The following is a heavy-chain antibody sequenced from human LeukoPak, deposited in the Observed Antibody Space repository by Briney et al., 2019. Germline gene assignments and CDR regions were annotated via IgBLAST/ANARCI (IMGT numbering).Heavy chain of an antibody. Sequence: SGGSLRLSCAASGFTFSSHGMNWVRQAPGKGLEWVSGISGSGGNTYYADSVKGRFTISRDNAKNSLYLQMNSLRAEDTALYYCAKAPPPDYYDTFWGYWYFDLWGRGTLVTVSS. CDR3: AKAPPPDYYDTFWGYWYFDL. V-gene: IGHV3-23*01. J-gene: IGHJ2*01. CDR1: GFTFSSHG. CDR2: ISGSGGNT. D-gene: IGHD3-22*01.